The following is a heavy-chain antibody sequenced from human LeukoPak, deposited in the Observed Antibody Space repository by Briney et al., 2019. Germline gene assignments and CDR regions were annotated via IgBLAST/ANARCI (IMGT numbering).Heavy chain of an antibody. CDR1: GYTFTGYY. J-gene: IGHJ5*02. D-gene: IGHD4-17*01. CDR3: ARDSTLVYGDYVYRFDP. V-gene: IGHV1-2*02. Sequence: EASVKVSCKASGYTFTGYYMHWVRQAPGQGLEWMGWINPNSGGTNYAQKFQGRVTMTRDTSISTAYMELSRLRSDDTAVYYCARDSTLVYGDYVYRFDPWGQGTLVTVSS. CDR2: INPNSGGT.